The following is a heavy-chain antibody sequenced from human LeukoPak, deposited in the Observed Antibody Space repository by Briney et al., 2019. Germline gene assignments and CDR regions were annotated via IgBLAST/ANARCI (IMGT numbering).Heavy chain of an antibody. J-gene: IGHJ6*02. Sequence: PGGSLRLSCAASGFAFNNYVMTWVRQAPGKGLERVSSISGSGGSTYYTDSVKGRFTISRDNSKNTLYLQMNSLRAEDTAVYYCAKDSTASGSYYGMDIWGQGTTVTVSS. CDR1: GFAFNNYV. CDR2: ISGSGGST. D-gene: IGHD3-3*01. CDR3: AKDSTASGSYYGMDI. V-gene: IGHV3-23*01.